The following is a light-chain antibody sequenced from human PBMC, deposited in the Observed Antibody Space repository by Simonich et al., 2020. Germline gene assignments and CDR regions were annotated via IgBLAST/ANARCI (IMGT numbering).Light chain of an antibody. J-gene: IGKJ3*01. CDR1: QSISSY. CDR3: QQSYSTPLT. V-gene: IGKV1-39*01. Sequence: DIQMTQSPSSLSASVGERVTITCRASQSISSYLNWYQQKPGKAPKLLIYAASSLQSGVPSRFSGSGSVTDFTLTISSLQPEDFATYYCQQSYSTPLTFGPGTKVDI. CDR2: AAS.